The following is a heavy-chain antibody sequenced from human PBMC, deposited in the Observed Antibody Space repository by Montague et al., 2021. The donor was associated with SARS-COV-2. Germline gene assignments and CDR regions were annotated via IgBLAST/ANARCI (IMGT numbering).Heavy chain of an antibody. Sequence: PALVKPTQTLTLTCTFSGFSLSTSGMCVSWIRQPPGKALEWLARIGWDDDKYYSTSLKTRLTISKDTSKNQVALTMTNMDAVDTATYYCARMTVTTALDYWGQGTLVTVSS. J-gene: IGHJ4*02. CDR2: IGWDDDK. V-gene: IGHV2-70*11. D-gene: IGHD4-17*01. CDR1: GFSLSTSGMC. CDR3: ARMTVTTALDY.